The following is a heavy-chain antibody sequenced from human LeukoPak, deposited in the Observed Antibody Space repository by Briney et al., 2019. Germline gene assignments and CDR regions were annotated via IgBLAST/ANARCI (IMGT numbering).Heavy chain of an antibody. CDR3: ARDDLAITIFGVYAFDI. D-gene: IGHD3-3*01. CDR1: GFTFSSYA. J-gene: IGHJ3*02. Sequence: GGPLRLSCTASGFTFSSYAMSWVRQAPGKGLGWVSARSGSGGSTYYADSVKGRFTISRDNAKNSLYLQMNSLRAEDTAVYYCARDDLAITIFGVYAFDIWGQGTMATVSS. CDR2: RSGSGGST. V-gene: IGHV3-23*01.